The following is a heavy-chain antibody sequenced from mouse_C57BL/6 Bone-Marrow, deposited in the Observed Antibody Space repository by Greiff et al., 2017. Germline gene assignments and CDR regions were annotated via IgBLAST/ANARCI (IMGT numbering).Heavy chain of an antibody. V-gene: IGHV14-4*01. D-gene: IGHD1-1*01. CDR3: TTLYGSSWYFDV. Sequence: EVQLQQSGAELVRPGASVKLSCTASGFNIKDDYMHWVKQRPEQGLEWIGWIDPENGDTEYASKFLGKATITADTSSNTAYLQLSSLTSEDTAVYYCTTLYGSSWYFDVWGTGATVTVSS. CDR1: GFNIKDDY. CDR2: IDPENGDT. J-gene: IGHJ1*03.